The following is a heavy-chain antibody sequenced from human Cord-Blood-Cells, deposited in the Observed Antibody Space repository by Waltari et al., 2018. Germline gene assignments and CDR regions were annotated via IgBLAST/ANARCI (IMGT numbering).Heavy chain of an antibody. CDR1: GGTFSSYA. D-gene: IGHD1-26*01. CDR2: IIPIFGTA. V-gene: IGHV1-69*01. J-gene: IGHJ3*02. Sequence: QVQLVQSGAEVKKPGSSVKVSCKASGGTFSSYAISWVRQAPGQGLEWMGGIIPIFGTANYAQKFQGRVTITADESTSTAYMELSSLRSEDTAVYYCARDWVGSSGSYYFAFDIWGQGTMVTVSS. CDR3: ARDWVGSSGSYYFAFDI.